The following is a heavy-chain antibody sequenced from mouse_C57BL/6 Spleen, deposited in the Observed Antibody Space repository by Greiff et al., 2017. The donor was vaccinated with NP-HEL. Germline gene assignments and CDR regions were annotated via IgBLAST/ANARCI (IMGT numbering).Heavy chain of an antibody. CDR3: ARGFITTVVEDY. CDR1: GYTFTSYW. V-gene: IGHV1-50*01. D-gene: IGHD1-1*01. Sequence: QVQLQQPGAELVKPGASVKLSCKASGYTFTSYWMQWVKQRPGQGLEWIGEIDPSDSYTNYNQQFQGKATLTVDTSSRTAYMQLSSLTSEDSAVYYCARGFITTVVEDYWGQGTTLTVSS. J-gene: IGHJ2*01. CDR2: IDPSDSYT.